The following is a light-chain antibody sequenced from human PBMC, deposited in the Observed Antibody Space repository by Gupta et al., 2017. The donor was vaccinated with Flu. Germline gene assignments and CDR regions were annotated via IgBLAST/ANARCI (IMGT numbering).Light chain of an antibody. Sequence: TCFGDELPKKYVYWYQQQSGQAPMLVIYEDNKRPSGLPERVSGSTSGTMATLTITGAQADDEGDYYCYSTDRSGDSCVFGGGTNLTV. J-gene: IGLJ3*02. CDR2: EDN. V-gene: IGLV3-10*01. CDR1: ELPKKY. CDR3: YSTDRSGDSCV.